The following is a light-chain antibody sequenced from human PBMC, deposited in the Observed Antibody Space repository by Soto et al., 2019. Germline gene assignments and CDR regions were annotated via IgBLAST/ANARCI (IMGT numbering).Light chain of an antibody. J-gene: IGKJ3*01. CDR1: QGVNSTY. V-gene: IGKV3-20*01. CDR3: QHYGSSFT. Sequence: IVLTQSPVTLSLSPGERATLSCRASQGVNSTYVAWYQQKPGQAPRLLIYAASIRATGIPDRFSGSGSGTDFILTSSRLEQEDFVVYYCQHYGSSFTFGPGTKVDIK. CDR2: AAS.